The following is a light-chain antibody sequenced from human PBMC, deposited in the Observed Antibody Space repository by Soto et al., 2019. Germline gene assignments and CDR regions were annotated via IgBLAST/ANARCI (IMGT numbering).Light chain of an antibody. CDR3: QQRINWPLT. CDR2: DVS. CDR1: QSVITF. Sequence: EVVLTQSPVTLSLSPGERATLSCRASQSVITFLAWYQQNPGQAPRLLIYDVSSRATGIPARFSGSGSGTDFTLTIRSLEPEDLAVYYCQQRINWPLTFGGGTKVEIK. V-gene: IGKV3-11*01. J-gene: IGKJ4*01.